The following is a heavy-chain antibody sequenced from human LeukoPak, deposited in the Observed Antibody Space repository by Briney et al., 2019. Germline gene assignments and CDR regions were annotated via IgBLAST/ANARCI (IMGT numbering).Heavy chain of an antibody. CDR3: ASLAPEPDAFDI. Sequence: PSETLSLTCTVPGGSISRYYWSWIRQPPGKGLEWIGYIYYSGSTNYNPSLKSRVTISVDTSKNQFSLNLTSVTAADTAVYYCASLAPEPDAFDIWGQGTMVTVSS. CDR2: IYYSGST. V-gene: IGHV4-59*01. J-gene: IGHJ3*02. D-gene: IGHD1-14*01. CDR1: GGSISRYY.